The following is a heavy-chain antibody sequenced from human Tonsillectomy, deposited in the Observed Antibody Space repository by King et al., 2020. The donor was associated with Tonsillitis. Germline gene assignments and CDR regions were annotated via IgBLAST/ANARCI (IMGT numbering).Heavy chain of an antibody. Sequence: VQLQESGPGLVKPSETLSLTCTVSGGSISSYYWSWIRQPPGKGLEWIGYIYYSGSTNYNPSLKSRVTISVDTSKNQFSLKLSSVTAADTAVYYCASGGSRDYSIDYWGQGTLVTVSS. V-gene: IGHV4-59*01. J-gene: IGHJ4*02. CDR3: ASGGSRDYSIDY. D-gene: IGHD4-11*01. CDR1: GGSISSYY. CDR2: IYYSGST.